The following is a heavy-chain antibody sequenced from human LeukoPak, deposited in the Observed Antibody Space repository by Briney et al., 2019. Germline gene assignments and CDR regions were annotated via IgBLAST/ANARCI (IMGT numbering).Heavy chain of an antibody. V-gene: IGHV4-39*01. J-gene: IGHJ6*03. CDR2: VCYSGST. Sequence: SETLSLTCTVSGDSFSNSSYYWGWLRQPPGTGLEWLGDVCYSGSTYYNPSLKSRVTISLDTSDNQFSLKLNSVTAADTAVYYCARHLDITIFAVVTAPYMDVWGKGTTVTVSS. CDR1: GDSFSNSSYY. CDR3: ARHLDITIFAVVTAPYMDV. D-gene: IGHD3-3*01.